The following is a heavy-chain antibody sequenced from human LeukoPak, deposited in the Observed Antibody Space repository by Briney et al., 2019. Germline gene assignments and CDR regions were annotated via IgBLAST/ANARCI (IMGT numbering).Heavy chain of an antibody. Sequence: PSETLSLTCTVSGGSVSSGCYYWSCIRQPPGRGLEWIGYFYYSGSTNYNPSLKSRVTISVDTSKNQFSLKLSSVTAADTAVYYCARVDNFKWFDPWGQGTLLTLSS. CDR1: GGSVSSGCYY. D-gene: IGHD1-20*01. J-gene: IGHJ5*02. V-gene: IGHV4-61*01. CDR2: FYYSGST. CDR3: ARVDNFKWFDP.